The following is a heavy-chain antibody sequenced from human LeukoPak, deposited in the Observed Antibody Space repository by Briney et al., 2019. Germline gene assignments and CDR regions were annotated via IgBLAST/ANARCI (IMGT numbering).Heavy chain of an antibody. CDR3: AKDPRSCGGGPPTESAP. J-gene: IGHJ5*02. Sequence: PGGSLRLSCAASGFTFSSYAMSWVRQAPGKGLEWVSAISGSGGSTYYADSVKGRFTISRDNSKNTLYLQMNSLRAEDTAVYYCAKDPRSCGGGPPTESAPGGQGPLVTVSS. CDR1: GFTFSSYA. V-gene: IGHV3-23*01. CDR2: ISGSGGST. D-gene: IGHD2-21*01.